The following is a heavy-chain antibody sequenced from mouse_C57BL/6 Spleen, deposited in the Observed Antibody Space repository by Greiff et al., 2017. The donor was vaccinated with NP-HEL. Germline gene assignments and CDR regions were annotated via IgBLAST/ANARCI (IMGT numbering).Heavy chain of an antibody. Sequence: EVKLMESGGGLVKPGGSLKLSCAASGFTFSSYAMSWVRQTPEKRLEWVATISDGGSYTYYPDNVKGRFTISRDNAKNNLYLQMSHLKSEDTAMYYCARDGYYGSSYGYWYFDVWGTGTTVTVSS. CDR3: ARDGYYGSSYGYWYFDV. V-gene: IGHV5-4*01. D-gene: IGHD1-1*01. CDR2: ISDGGSYT. J-gene: IGHJ1*03. CDR1: GFTFSSYA.